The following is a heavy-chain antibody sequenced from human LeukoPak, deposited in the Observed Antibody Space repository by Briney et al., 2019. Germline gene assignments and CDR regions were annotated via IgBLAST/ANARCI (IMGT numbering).Heavy chain of an antibody. CDR3: AELGITMIGGV. D-gene: IGHD3-10*02. CDR1: GFTFRNNW. V-gene: IGHV3-7*01. CDR2: IKQDGSDK. J-gene: IGHJ6*04. Sequence: GGSLRLSCAASGFTFRNNWMSWVRQAPGKGLEWVANIKQDGSDKNYVDSVKGRFTISRDNAKNSLYLQMNSLRAEDTAVYYCAELGITMIGGVWGKGTTVTISS.